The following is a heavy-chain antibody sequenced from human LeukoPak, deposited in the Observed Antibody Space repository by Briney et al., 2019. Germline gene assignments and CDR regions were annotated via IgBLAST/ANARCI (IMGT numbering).Heavy chain of an antibody. V-gene: IGHV3-23*01. D-gene: IGHD6-13*01. Sequence: GGSLGLSCAASGFTFSSYAMSWVRQAPGKGLEWVSAISGSGGSTYYADSVKGRFTISRDNSKNTLYLQMNSLRAEDTAVYYCARGYSSGWYWFDPWGQGTLVTVSS. CDR3: ARGYSSGWYWFDP. CDR1: GFTFSSYA. J-gene: IGHJ5*02. CDR2: ISGSGGST.